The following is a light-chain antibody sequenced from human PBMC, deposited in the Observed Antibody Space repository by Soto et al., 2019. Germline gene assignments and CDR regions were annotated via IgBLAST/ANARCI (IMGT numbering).Light chain of an antibody. CDR2: GAS. V-gene: IGKV3-20*01. CDR3: QQYGSSPPIT. Sequence: EIVLTQSPGTLSLSPGERATLSCRASQSVSSSYLAWYQQKPGQAPRLLIYGASSRATGIPDRFSGSGSGTAFTLTIIRLEPEDFAVYYCQQYGSSPPITFGGGTKVEIK. CDR1: QSVSSSY. J-gene: IGKJ4*01.